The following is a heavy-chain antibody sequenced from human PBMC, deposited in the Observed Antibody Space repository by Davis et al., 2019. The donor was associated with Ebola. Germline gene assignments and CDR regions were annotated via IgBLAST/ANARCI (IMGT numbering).Heavy chain of an antibody. V-gene: IGHV3-7*03. CDR1: GFTFSSYW. CDR2: IKQDGSEK. J-gene: IGHJ4*01. CDR3: AREGGVWSSNQRDYFDY. Sequence: PGGSLRLSCAASGFTFSSYWMSWVRQAPGKGLEWVANIKQDGSEKYYVDSVKGRFTISRDNAKNSLYLQMNSLRAEDTAVYYCAREGGVWSSNQRDYFDYWGQGTLVTVSS. D-gene: IGHD6-13*01.